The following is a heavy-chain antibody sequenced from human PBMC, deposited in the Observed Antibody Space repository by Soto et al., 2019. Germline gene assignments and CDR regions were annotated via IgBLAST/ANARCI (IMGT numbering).Heavy chain of an antibody. D-gene: IGHD4-17*01. V-gene: IGHV1-58*02. J-gene: IGHJ5*02. Sequence: SVKVSCKASGFTFTSSAMQWVRQARGQRLEWIGWIVVGSGNTNYAQKFQARVTITRDMSTSTAYMELSSLRSEDTAVYYCAADRDDDYGDYGGWFDPWGQGTLVTVSS. CDR1: GFTFTSSA. CDR3: AADRDDDYGDYGGWFDP. CDR2: IVVGSGNT.